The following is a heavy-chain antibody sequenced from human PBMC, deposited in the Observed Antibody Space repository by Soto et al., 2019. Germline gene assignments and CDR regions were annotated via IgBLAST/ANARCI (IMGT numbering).Heavy chain of an antibody. J-gene: IGHJ4*02. V-gene: IGHV1-46*01. CDR1: GYTFTRYY. CDR3: ARGREKKDCTTGVCPGYFDY. CDR2: ITPSGGST. D-gene: IGHD2-8*01. Sequence: AGVKFYCKAPGYTFTRYYMHCARRSPGQGVARMVIITPSGGSTSYAQKLQGRVTMTRDTSTSTVYMELSSLRSEDTAVYYCARGREKKDCTTGVCPGYFDYWGQGSLVTVSS.